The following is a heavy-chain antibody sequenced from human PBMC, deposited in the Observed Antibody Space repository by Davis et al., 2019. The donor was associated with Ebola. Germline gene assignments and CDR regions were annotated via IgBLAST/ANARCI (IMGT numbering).Heavy chain of an antibody. D-gene: IGHD3-10*01. V-gene: IGHV3-23*01. Sequence: GESLKISCAASGFTFSNYAMRWVRQAPGKGLEWVSAISGSGSSTYYADSVKGRFTISRDNSKNTLYLQMSSLRAEDTAVYYCVKSLSGGSGSYYNRALGYWGQGTLVTVSS. CDR2: ISGSGSST. CDR3: VKSLSGGSGSYYNRALGY. J-gene: IGHJ4*02. CDR1: GFTFSNYA.